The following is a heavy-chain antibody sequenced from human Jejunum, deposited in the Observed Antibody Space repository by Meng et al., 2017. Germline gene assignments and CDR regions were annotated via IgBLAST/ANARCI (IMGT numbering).Heavy chain of an antibody. CDR1: GFSFSDST. CDR2: VRSKANNYAT. CDR3: AYSNGYDDLLY. J-gene: IGHJ4*02. Sequence: GGSLRLSCAASGFSFSDSTMHWVRQASGKGLEWVGHVRSKANNYATTYSASVKGRFTISRDDSKNTAYLQMNSLKTDDTAVYFCAYSNGYDDLLYWGQGTMVTVSS. D-gene: IGHD5-12*01. V-gene: IGHV3-73*01.